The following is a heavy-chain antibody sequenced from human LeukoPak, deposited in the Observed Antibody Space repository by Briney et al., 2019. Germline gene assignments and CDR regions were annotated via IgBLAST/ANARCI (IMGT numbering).Heavy chain of an antibody. CDR2: INSDGSST. CDR3: ARVIKGEGEDY. V-gene: IGHV3-74*01. D-gene: IGHD3-16*01. CDR1: GFTFSSYW. Sequence: GGSLRLSCAASGFTFSSYWMHWVRQAPGKGLVWVSRINSDGSSTSYADSVKGRFTISRDNAKNTLYLQMNSLRAEDTAVYYCARVIKGEGEDYWGQGTLVTVSS. J-gene: IGHJ4*02.